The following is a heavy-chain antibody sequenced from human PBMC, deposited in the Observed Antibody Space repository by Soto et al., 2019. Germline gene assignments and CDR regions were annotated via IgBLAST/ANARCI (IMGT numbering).Heavy chain of an antibody. CDR2: INHSGST. V-gene: IGHV4-34*01. Sequence: SETLSLTCAVYGGSFSGYYWSWIRQPPGKGLEWIGEINHSGSTNYNPSLNSRVTISVDTSKNQFSLKLSSVTAADTAVYYCARGNLTIFGVVTPLSPLPHYMDVWGKGTTVTVSS. CDR3: ARGNLTIFGVVTPLSPLPHYMDV. D-gene: IGHD3-3*01. J-gene: IGHJ6*03. CDR1: GGSFSGYY.